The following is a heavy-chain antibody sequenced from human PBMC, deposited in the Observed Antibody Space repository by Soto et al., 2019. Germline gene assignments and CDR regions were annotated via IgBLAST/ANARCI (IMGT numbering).Heavy chain of an antibody. D-gene: IGHD3-10*01. J-gene: IGHJ4*02. CDR3: ASGGVAGSGTFYNDY. Sequence: GGSLRLSCAASGFTFSSYWMHWVRQAPGKGLVWVSRINNDGSSTSYADSVKGRLTISRDNAKNTLYLQVNSLRAEDTAVYYCASGGVAGSGTFYNDYWGRGTLVTVYS. CDR1: GFTFSSYW. V-gene: IGHV3-74*01. CDR2: INNDGSST.